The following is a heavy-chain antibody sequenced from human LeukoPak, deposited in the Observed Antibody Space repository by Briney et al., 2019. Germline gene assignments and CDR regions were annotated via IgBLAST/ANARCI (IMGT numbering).Heavy chain of an antibody. CDR2: IYNSGST. J-gene: IGHJ4*02. Sequence: SETLSLTCTVSGGSISGYYWSWIRQPPGKGLEWIGYIYNSGSTNYNPSLKSRVTISLDTSRNQFSLKLSSVTAADTAVYYCARHGSSGYYSHIDYWGQGTLVTVSS. V-gene: IGHV4-59*08. D-gene: IGHD3-22*01. CDR1: GGSISGYY. CDR3: ARHGSSGYYSHIDY.